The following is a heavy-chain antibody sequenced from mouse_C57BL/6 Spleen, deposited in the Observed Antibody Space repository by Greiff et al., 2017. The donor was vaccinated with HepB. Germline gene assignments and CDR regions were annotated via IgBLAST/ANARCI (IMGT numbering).Heavy chain of an antibody. CDR2: ISDGGSYT. CDR3: ARDQDGGSHFDY. D-gene: IGHD1-1*01. CDR1: GFTFSSYA. Sequence: EVQRVESGGGLVKPGGSLKLSCAASGFTFSSYAMSWVRQTPEKRLEWVATISDGGSYTYYPDNVKGRFTISRDNAKNNLYLQMSHLKSEDTAMYYCARDQDGGSHFDYWGQGTTLTVSS. J-gene: IGHJ2*01. V-gene: IGHV5-4*01.